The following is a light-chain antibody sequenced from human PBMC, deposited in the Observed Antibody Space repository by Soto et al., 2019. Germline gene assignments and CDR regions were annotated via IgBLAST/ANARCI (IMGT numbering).Light chain of an antibody. J-gene: IGKJ3*01. CDR1: QSVSSSY. CDR2: GAS. Sequence: EIVLTQSPGTLSLSPGERATLSCRASQSVSSSYLAWYQQKPGQAPRLLIYGASSRATGIPDRFSVSASGTAFTPTISSLEPEDFAVYYCNHYGTSALFGPGTKVDIK. V-gene: IGKV3-20*01. CDR3: NHYGTSAL.